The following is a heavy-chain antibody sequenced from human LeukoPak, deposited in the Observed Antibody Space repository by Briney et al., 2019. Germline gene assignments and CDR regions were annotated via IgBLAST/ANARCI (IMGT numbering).Heavy chain of an antibody. V-gene: IGHV1-2*02. CDR1: GYTFSGYY. CDR2: INPNSGGT. Sequence: ASVKVSCKASGYTFSGYYIHWVRQAPGQGLEWMGWINPNSGGTLYAQKLQGRVTMTRDTSISTAYMELSRLRSDDTAVYYCARVGWFGELLSTPSGYFDYWGQGTLVTVSS. D-gene: IGHD3-10*01. CDR3: ARVGWFGELLSTPSGYFDY. J-gene: IGHJ4*02.